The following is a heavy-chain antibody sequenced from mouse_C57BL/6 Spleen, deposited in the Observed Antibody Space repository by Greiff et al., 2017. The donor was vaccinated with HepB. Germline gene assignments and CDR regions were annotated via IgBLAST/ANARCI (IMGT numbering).Heavy chain of an antibody. CDR2: IYPGSGST. V-gene: IGHV1-55*01. J-gene: IGHJ3*01. Sequence: QVQLQQPGAELVKPGASVKMSCKASGYTFTSYWITWVKQRPGQGLEWIGDIYPGSGSTNYNEKFKSKATLTVDTSSSTAYMQLSSLTSEDSAVYYCATSMAKRAWFAYWGQGTLVTVSA. CDR1: GYTFTSYW. D-gene: IGHD1-1*02. CDR3: ATSMAKRAWFAY.